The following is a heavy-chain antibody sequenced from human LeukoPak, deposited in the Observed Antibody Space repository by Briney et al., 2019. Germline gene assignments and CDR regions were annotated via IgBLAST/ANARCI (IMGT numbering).Heavy chain of an antibody. CDR3: ARVSYYDSSGYYRGAFDI. CDR2: INPNSGGT. CDR1: GYTFTGYY. J-gene: IGHJ3*02. D-gene: IGHD3-22*01. V-gene: IGHV1-2*02. Sequence: ASVKVSCKASGYTFTGYYMHWVRQAPGQGLEWMGWINPNSGGTNYAQKFQGRVTMTRDTSISTAYMELSRLRSDDTAVYYCARVSYYDSSGYYRGAFDIWGQGTMVTVSS.